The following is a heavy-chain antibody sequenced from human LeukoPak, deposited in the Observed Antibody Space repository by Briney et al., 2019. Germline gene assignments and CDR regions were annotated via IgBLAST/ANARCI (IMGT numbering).Heavy chain of an antibody. CDR1: GFTFNDYG. CDR2: ISWNSESI. V-gene: IGHV3-9*01. CDR3: VKDSLDYGGDPGWHFDL. J-gene: IGHJ2*01. D-gene: IGHD4/OR15-4a*01. Sequence: SLRLSCAASGFTFNDYGMHWVRQVPGKGLEWVSGISWNSESIGYADSVKGRFTISRDNANNSLYLQMNSLRADDTAFYYCVKDSLDYGGDPGWHFDLWGRGTLVTVSS.